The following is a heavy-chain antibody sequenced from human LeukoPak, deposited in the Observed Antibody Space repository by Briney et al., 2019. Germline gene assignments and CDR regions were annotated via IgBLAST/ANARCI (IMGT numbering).Heavy chain of an antibody. CDR2: IYYSGST. D-gene: IGHD3-3*01. J-gene: IGHJ6*03. CDR1: GGSISSYY. V-gene: IGHV4-59*01. Sequence: SETLSLTCTVSGGSISSYYWSWIRQPPGKGLEWIGYIYYSGSTNYNPSLKSRVTISVDTSKNQFSLKLSSVTAADTAVYYCARSYDFWSGYYGAAFATNYYYMDVWGKGTTVTVSS. CDR3: ARSYDFWSGYYGAAFATNYYYMDV.